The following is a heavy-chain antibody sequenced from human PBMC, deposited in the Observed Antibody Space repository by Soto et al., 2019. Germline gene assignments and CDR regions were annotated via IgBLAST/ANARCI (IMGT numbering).Heavy chain of an antibody. V-gene: IGHV2-70*01. CDR1: GFSLSTTGMC. Sequence: SGPTLVNPTHTLTLTCTCSGFSLSTTGMCVSWILQPPGNALEWLALIDWDEDKYDSTSLKTSLTVSKDTSKNQVVITMTNMDPVDTATYYCARPIAVGPAFDIWGQGTMVTVSS. CDR2: IDWDEDK. J-gene: IGHJ3*02. CDR3: ARPIAVGPAFDI. D-gene: IGHD6-13*01.